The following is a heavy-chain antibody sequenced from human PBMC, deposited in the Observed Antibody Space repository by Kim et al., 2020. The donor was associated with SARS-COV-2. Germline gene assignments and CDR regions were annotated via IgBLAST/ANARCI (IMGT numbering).Heavy chain of an antibody. V-gene: IGHV3-72*01. Sequence: GGSLRLSCVASGFTFNNYYMDWVRQAPGKGLEWVARSRNRPRSLTTEYSASVKGTFTISRHDSKSTLYLDMNSLKTEGTAVYYCTRTSYGANYFTYYWGQGALVTVPS. D-gene: IGHD3-3*01. CDR2: SRNRPRSLTT. CDR1: GFTFNNYY. J-gene: IGHJ4*02. CDR3: TRTSYGANYFTYY.